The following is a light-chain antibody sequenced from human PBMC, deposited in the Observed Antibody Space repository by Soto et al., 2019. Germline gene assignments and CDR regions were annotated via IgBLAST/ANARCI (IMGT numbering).Light chain of an antibody. Sequence: QSVLTQPPSASGTPGQRVTISCSGSSSNIGTNYVYWYKQLPGTAPKLLIYCNDQRPSGVPDRLSGSKSGTSASLAISGLRSEDEADYYCAAWDDSLNGYVFGTGTKLTVL. CDR2: CND. CDR3: AAWDDSLNGYV. J-gene: IGLJ1*01. V-gene: IGLV1-47*02. CDR1: SSNIGTNY.